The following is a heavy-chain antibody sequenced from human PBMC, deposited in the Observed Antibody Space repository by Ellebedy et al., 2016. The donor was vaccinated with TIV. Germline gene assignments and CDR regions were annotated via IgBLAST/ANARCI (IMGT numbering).Heavy chain of an antibody. J-gene: IGHJ4*02. CDR1: GFTFNIFD. V-gene: IGHV3-7*03. D-gene: IGHD3-16*01. CDR3: AQRGADY. CDR2: IHQDGSDK. Sequence: GESLKISCAASGFTFNIFDMHWVRQAPGKGLEWVANIHQDGSDKHYVDSVKGQFTISRYNAKNSLYLQMNSLRAEDTAVYYCAQRGADYWGQGTPVTVSS.